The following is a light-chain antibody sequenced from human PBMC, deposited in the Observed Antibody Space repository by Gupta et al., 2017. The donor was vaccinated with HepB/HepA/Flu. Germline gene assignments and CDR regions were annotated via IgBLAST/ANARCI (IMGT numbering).Light chain of an antibody. CDR1: NSNIGDND. CDR2: NIR. V-gene: IGLV1-44*01. J-gene: IGLJ3*02. Sequence: QAVLRQPPSASATPGQRVTISCSGRNSNIGDNDVDWYQHLPGTAPRLLIYNIRQRPSGVPDRFSGSKSGTSASLAISGLQAEDEAEYYCAAGDDSRKGLVLGGGTKLTVL. CDR3: AAGDDSRKGLV.